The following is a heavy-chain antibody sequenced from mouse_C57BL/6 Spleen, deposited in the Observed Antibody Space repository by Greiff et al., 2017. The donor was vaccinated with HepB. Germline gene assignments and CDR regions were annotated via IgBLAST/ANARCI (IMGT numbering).Heavy chain of an antibody. Sequence: LVESGAEPVKPGASVKLSCKASGYTFTEYTIHWVKQRSGQGLEWIGWFYPGSGSIKYNEKFKDKATLTADKSSSTVYMELSRLTSEDSAVYFCARHVYYGNYEYYFDYWGQGTTLTVSS. V-gene: IGHV1-62-2*01. J-gene: IGHJ2*01. D-gene: IGHD2-1*01. CDR2: FYPGSGSI. CDR3: ARHVYYGNYEYYFDY. CDR1: GYTFTEYT.